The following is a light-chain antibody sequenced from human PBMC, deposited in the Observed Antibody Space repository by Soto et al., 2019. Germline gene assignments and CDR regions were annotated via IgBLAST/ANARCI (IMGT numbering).Light chain of an antibody. CDR3: QHYNSYSRT. Sequence: DIQMTQSPSTLSASVGDRVTITCRASQSLRGWLSWYQHRPGKAPKLLIYDASILESGVPSRFSGSGSGTHFTLTISSLQPDDFAHYYCQHYNSYSRTFGPGTKLEIK. V-gene: IGKV1-5*01. CDR2: DAS. J-gene: IGKJ2*01. CDR1: QSLRGW.